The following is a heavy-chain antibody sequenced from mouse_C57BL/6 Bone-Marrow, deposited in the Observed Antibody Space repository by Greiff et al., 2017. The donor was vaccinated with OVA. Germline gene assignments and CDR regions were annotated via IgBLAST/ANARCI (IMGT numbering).Heavy chain of an antibody. Sequence: DVHLVESGGGLVQPGGSLKLSCAASGFTFSDYGMAWVRQAPRKGPEWVAFISNLAYSIYYADTVTGRFTISRENAKNTLYLEMSSLRSEDTAMYYCARVPYYAMDYWGQGTSVTVSS. CDR3: ARVPYYAMDY. V-gene: IGHV5-15*01. J-gene: IGHJ4*01. CDR2: ISNLAYSI. CDR1: GFTFSDYG.